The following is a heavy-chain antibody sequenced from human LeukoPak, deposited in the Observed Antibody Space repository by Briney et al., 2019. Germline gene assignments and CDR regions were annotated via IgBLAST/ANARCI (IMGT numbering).Heavy chain of an antibody. V-gene: IGHV4-59*01. CDR3: AKDWELGS. Sequence: SETLSLTCSVSGASISSYYWNWIRQPPGKGLEWIGNIYTSGGTNYNPSLKDRVTISLDTSKDQFSLKLTSVTAADTAFYYCAKDWELGSWGQGTLVTVSS. J-gene: IGHJ5*02. CDR2: IYTSGGT. D-gene: IGHD1-26*01. CDR1: GASISSYY.